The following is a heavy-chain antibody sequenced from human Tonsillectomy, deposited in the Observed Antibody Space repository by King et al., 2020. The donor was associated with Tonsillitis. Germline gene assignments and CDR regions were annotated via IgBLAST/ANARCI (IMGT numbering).Heavy chain of an antibody. CDR1: GFTFSSYA. D-gene: IGHD3-22*01. CDR2: ISSSSSII. J-gene: IGHJ3*02. V-gene: IGHV3-48*01. CDR3: ARPAYYDSSSYYAPDDAFDI. Sequence: VQLVESGGGLVQPGGSLRLSCAASGFTFSSYAMNWVRQAPGKGLEWVSYISSSSSIIYYADSVKGRFTISRDNAKNSLYLQMNSLRAEDTAVYYCARPAYYDSSSYYAPDDAFDIWGQGTMVTVSS.